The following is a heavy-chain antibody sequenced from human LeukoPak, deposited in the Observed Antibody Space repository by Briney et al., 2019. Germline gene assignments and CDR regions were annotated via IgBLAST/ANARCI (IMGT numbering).Heavy chain of an antibody. CDR1: GGSISSYY. J-gene: IGHJ5*02. CDR2: IYYSGST. D-gene: IGHD4-17*01. V-gene: IGHV4-59*08. Sequence: SETLSLTCTVSGGSISSYYWSRIRQPPGKGLEWIGYIYYSGSTNYNPSLKSRVTISVDTSKNQFSLKLSSVTAADTAVYYCARSVYYGDYASWFDPWGQGTLVTVSS. CDR3: ARSVYYGDYASWFDP.